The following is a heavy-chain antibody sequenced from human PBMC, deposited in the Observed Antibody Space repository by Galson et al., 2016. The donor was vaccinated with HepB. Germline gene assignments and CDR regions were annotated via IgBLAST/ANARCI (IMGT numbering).Heavy chain of an antibody. CDR2: ISSSSSYI. V-gene: IGHV3-21*01. J-gene: IGHJ4*02. CDR3: ARASGYNWNYLMIFNYFDY. Sequence: SLRLSCAASGFTFSSYSMNWVRQAPRKGLEWVSSISSSSSYIYYADSVKGRFTISRDNAKNSLYLQMNSLRAEDTAVYYCARASGYNWNYLMIFNYFDYWGQGTLVTVSS. CDR1: GFTFSSYS. D-gene: IGHD1-7*01.